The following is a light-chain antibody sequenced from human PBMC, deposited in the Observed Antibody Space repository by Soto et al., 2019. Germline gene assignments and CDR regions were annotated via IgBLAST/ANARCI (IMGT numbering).Light chain of an antibody. Sequence: EIVMTQSPATLSVSPGERATLSCRASQSVSSNLAWYQQKPGQAPRLPMYGVSTRATGIPARFSGSGSGTEFTLTISSLQSEDFAVYYCQQYNNWPRTFGQGTKVDIK. CDR1: QSVSSN. J-gene: IGKJ1*01. CDR2: GVS. CDR3: QQYNNWPRT. V-gene: IGKV3-15*01.